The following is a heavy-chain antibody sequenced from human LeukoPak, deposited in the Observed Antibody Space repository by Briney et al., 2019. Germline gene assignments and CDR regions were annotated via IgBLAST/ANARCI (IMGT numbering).Heavy chain of an antibody. J-gene: IGHJ4*02. CDR1: GFTFTRYG. V-gene: IGHV3-7*05. CDR3: ARSVVVGY. D-gene: IGHD2-21*01. Sequence: SLRPSCAASGFTFTRYGMSWVRQAPGKGLEWVANIKEDGGGKYYVDSVRGRFTISRDNAKNSLSLQMNSLRAEDTAIYYCARSVVVGYCGQGTLVTVSS. CDR2: IKEDGGGK.